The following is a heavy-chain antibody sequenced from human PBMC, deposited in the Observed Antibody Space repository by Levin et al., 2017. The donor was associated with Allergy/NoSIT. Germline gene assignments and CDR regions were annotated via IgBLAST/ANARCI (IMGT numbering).Heavy chain of an antibody. CDR3: AREYGATGYFDL. V-gene: IGHV1-2*02. CDR1: GYTFTGYY. D-gene: IGHD4-17*01. Sequence: VASVKVSCKASGYTFTGYYFHWVRQAPGQGLEWMGWINPNSGDTNYAQKFQGRVTMTRDTSIRTAYMELNRLRSDDTALYYCAREYGATGYFDLWGRATLVTVSS. J-gene: IGHJ2*01. CDR2: INPNSGDT.